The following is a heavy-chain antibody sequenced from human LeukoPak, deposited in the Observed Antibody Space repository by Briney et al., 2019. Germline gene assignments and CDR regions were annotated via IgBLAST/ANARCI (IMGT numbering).Heavy chain of an antibody. CDR3: IRDFYSNYGADFDY. CDR1: GFTFGDYP. V-gene: IGHV3-49*03. D-gene: IGHD4-11*01. J-gene: IGHJ4*02. CDR2: IRSKGFGGTA. Sequence: GGSLRLSCAASGFTFGDYPVSWFRQAPGKGLEWVGFIRSKGFGGTAGYAASVKDRFIISRDDSKSVAYLQMDSLKTEDTAVYYCIRDFYSNYGADFDYWGQGTQVTVSS.